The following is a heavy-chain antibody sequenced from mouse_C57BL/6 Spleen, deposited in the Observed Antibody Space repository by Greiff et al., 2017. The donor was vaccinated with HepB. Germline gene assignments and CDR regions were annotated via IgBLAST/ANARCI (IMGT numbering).Heavy chain of an antibody. CDR3: AIGRALWYARDY. J-gene: IGHJ4*01. D-gene: IGHD1-1*02. CDR2: IDPEDGDT. Sequence: EVHLQHSGAELVKPGASVKLSCTASGFNIKDYYMHWVKQRNEQGLEWIGRIDPEDGDTKYAPKFHGKATIPTDTSSITASLQLSSLTSEDTAVYYCAIGRALWYARDYWGQGTSVTVSS. V-gene: IGHV14-2*01. CDR1: GFNIKDYY.